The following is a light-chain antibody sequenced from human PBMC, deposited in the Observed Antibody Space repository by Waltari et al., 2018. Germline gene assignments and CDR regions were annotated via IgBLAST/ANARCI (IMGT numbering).Light chain of an antibody. CDR3: QQYDGSVVT. CDR2: GAS. V-gene: IGKV3-20*01. CDR1: QTITGSC. Sequence: EIVLTQSPGTLSVSPGERVTVSCRDSQTITGSCLTWYHQKPGQAPRLLIYGASNRARGIPDRFSGSGSGTDFTLTISRLEPEDSAVYYCQQYDGSVVTFGGGTKVEIK. J-gene: IGKJ4*01.